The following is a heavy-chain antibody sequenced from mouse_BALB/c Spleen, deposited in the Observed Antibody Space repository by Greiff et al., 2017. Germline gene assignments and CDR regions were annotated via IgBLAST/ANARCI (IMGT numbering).Heavy chain of an antibody. J-gene: IGHJ3*01. CDR2: ISSGGSYT. D-gene: IGHD2-4*01. Sequence: EVKLQESGGDLVKPGGSLKLSCAASGFTFSSYGMSWVRQTPDKRLEWVATISSGGSYTYYPDSVTGRFTISRDNAKNTLYLQMSSLKSEDTAMYYCARQDYDGPFAYWGQGTLVTVSA. CDR3: ARQDYDGPFAY. V-gene: IGHV5-6*01. CDR1: GFTFSSYG.